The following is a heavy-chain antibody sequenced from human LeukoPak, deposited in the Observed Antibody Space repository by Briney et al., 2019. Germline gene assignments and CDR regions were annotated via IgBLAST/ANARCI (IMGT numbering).Heavy chain of an antibody. Sequence: SSETLSLTCTVSGDSISTYYWSWIRQPPGKGLEWIGDIYYTGTPNYNPSLKSRVTISVDTSKNQFSLKLSSVTAADTAVYYCARDCSSTSCHNYYYYYGMDVWGQGTTVTVSS. CDR2: IYYTGTP. CDR1: GDSISTYY. D-gene: IGHD2-2*02. CDR3: ARDCSSTSCHNYYYYYGMDV. J-gene: IGHJ6*02. V-gene: IGHV4-59*12.